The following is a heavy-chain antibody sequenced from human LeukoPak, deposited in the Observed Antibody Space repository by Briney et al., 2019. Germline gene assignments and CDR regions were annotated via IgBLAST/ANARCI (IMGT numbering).Heavy chain of an antibody. J-gene: IGHJ4*02. CDR1: DSSMSNFY. V-gene: IGHV4-59*01. D-gene: IGHD5-12*01. CDR3: ARDRRYSGYDRSPGYYFDY. Sequence: SETLSLTCAVSDSSMSNFYWSWIRQPPGKGLEWIGNIYYTGDTNYSPSLKSRVTISVDMSKNHFSLRLTSVTAADTAVYYCARDRRYSGYDRSPGYYFDYWGQGTLVTVSS. CDR2: IYYTGDT.